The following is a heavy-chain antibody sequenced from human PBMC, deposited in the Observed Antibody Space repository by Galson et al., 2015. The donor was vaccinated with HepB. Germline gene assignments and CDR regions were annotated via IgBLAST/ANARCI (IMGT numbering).Heavy chain of an antibody. CDR3: ATDPSKYFDSSR. D-gene: IGHD3-3*01. J-gene: IGHJ6*02. CDR2: ISGSGGGT. V-gene: IGHV3-23*01. CDR1: GVIFGSYA. Sequence: FLRHPYAASGVIFGSYAMNRVRQAPGIGLECVSVISGSGGGTNYADSVRGRCPSSIDNSKTTLYLQMNSLRAEYKAVYYCATDPSKYFDSSRWGQGTTVTVSS.